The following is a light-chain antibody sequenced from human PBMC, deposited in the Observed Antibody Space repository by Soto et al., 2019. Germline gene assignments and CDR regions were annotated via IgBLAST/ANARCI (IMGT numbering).Light chain of an antibody. J-gene: IGKJ5*01. Sequence: EIVMTQSPATLSVSPGERATLSCRASQSVSSSYLAWYQQKPGQAPRLLIHDTSNRATGVPARFSGSGSGTDFTLTISSLEPEDFGVYYCQQRGSWPPTFGQGTRLEIK. CDR3: QQRGSWPPT. CDR1: QSVSSSY. V-gene: IGKV3D-20*02. CDR2: DTS.